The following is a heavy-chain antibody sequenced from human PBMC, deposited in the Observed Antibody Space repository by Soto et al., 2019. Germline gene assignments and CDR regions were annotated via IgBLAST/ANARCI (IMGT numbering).Heavy chain of an antibody. J-gene: IGHJ4*02. CDR3: ATDIVVVPESRWVDNDS. Sequence: GGSLRLSCAASGFTFSSYSMNWVRQAPGKGLEWVSYISSSSSTIYYADSVKGRFTISRDNAKNSLYLQMNSLRAEDTAVYYCATDIVVVPESRWVDNDSWGQGTLVTVSS. CDR1: GFTFSSYS. D-gene: IGHD2-2*01. CDR2: ISSSSSTI. V-gene: IGHV3-48*01.